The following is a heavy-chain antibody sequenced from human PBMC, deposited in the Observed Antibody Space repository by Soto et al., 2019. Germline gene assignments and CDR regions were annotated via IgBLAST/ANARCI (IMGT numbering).Heavy chain of an antibody. V-gene: IGHV3-23*01. CDR3: AKCLPTRYNWNYGIFGFEP. Sequence: EVQLLESGGGLVQPGGSLRLSCAASGFTFSSYAMSWVRQAPGKGLEWVSAISGSGGSTYYADSLKGRFTISRDNSKNTLHLRINSLSAEHTAVYYCAKCLPTRYNWNYGIFGFEPWGQGTLVTVSS. CDR1: GFTFSSYA. CDR2: ISGSGGST. J-gene: IGHJ5*02. D-gene: IGHD1-7*01.